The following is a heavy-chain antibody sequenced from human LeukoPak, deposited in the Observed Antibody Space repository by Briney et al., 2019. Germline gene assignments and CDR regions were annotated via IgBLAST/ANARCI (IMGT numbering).Heavy chain of an antibody. Sequence: SETLSLTCTVSGGSISSSSYYWSWIRQPPGKGLEWIGEINHSGSTNYNPSLKSRVTISVDTSKNQFSLKLSSVTAADTAVYYCARHRFYSSGWWDRSGYYYMDVWGKGTTVTISS. J-gene: IGHJ6*03. D-gene: IGHD6-19*01. V-gene: IGHV4-39*01. CDR2: INHSGST. CDR1: GGSISSSSYY. CDR3: ARHRFYSSGWWDRSGYYYMDV.